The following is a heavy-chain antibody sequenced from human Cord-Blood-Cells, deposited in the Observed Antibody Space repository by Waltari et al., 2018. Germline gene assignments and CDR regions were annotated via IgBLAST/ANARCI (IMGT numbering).Heavy chain of an antibody. CDR3: ARGGSDYYGSGSYLHFDY. CDR2: INHSGST. V-gene: IGHV4-34*01. Sequence: QVQLQQWAAGLLKPSETRSLTGAVDGGSFSGYYWSWIRQHPAQGLEWIGEINHSGSTNYNPSLKSRVTISVDTSKNQFSLKLSSVTAADTAVYYCARGGSDYYGSGSYLHFDYWGQGTLVTVSS. CDR1: GGSFSGYY. D-gene: IGHD3-10*01. J-gene: IGHJ4*02.